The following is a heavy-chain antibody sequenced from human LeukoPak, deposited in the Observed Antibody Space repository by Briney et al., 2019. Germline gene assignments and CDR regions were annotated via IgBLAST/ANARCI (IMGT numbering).Heavy chain of an antibody. CDR3: ARDLGTGTIDY. CDR1: GFTFSSYS. CDR2: ISSSSSYI. V-gene: IGHV3-21*01. Sequence: PGGSLRLSCAASGFTFSSYSMNWVRQAPGKGLEWVSSISSSSSYIYYADSVKGRFTISRDNAKNSLYPQMNSLRAEDTAVYYCARDLGTGTIDYWGQGTLVTVSS. D-gene: IGHD1-1*01. J-gene: IGHJ4*02.